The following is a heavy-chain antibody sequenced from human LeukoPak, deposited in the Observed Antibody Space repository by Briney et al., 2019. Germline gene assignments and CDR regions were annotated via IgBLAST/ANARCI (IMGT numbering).Heavy chain of an antibody. CDR1: GFTFDDYA. CDR2: ISWNSGSI. D-gene: IGHD4-23*01. CDR3: AKDPHYGGNSVPRNPGFDY. V-gene: IGHV3-9*01. J-gene: IGHJ4*02. Sequence: GGSLRLSCAASGFTFDDYAMHWVRQAPGKGLEWVSGISWNSGSIGYADSVKGRFTISRDNAKNSLYLQMNSLRAEDTAVYYCAKDPHYGGNSVPRNPGFDYWGQGTLVTVSS.